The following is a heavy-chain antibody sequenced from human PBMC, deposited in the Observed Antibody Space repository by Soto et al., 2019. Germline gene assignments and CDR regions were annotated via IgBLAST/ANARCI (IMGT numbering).Heavy chain of an antibody. V-gene: IGHV3-13*01. CDR2: IGTAGDT. D-gene: IGHD6-13*01. CDR3: ARGISSSWYGVDYFDY. Sequence: EVQLVESGGGLVQPGGSLRLSCAASGFTFSSYDMHWVRQATGKGLEWVSAIGTAGDTYYPGSVKGRFTISRENAKNSLYLPMNSLRAGDTAVYYCARGISSSWYGVDYFDYWGQGTLVTVSS. CDR1: GFTFSSYD. J-gene: IGHJ4*02.